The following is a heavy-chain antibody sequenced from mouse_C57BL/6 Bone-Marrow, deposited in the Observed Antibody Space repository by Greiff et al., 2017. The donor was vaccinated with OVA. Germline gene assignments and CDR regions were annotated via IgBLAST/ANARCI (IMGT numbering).Heavy chain of an antibody. Sequence: QVQLKQSGAELVRPGASVKLSCKASGYTFTDYYINWVKQRPGQGLEWIARIYPGSGNTYYNEKFKGKATLTAEKSSSTAYMQLSSLTSEDSAVYFCARGTTVYFDYWGQGTTLTVSS. CDR3: ARGTTVYFDY. D-gene: IGHD1-1*01. CDR1: GYTFTDYY. V-gene: IGHV1-76*01. CDR2: IYPGSGNT. J-gene: IGHJ2*01.